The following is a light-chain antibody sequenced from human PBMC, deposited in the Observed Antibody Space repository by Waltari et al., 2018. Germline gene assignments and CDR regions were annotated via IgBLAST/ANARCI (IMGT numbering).Light chain of an antibody. V-gene: IGLV1-36*01. CDR1: TPNIANNA. CDR3: SVWDDSLNGQV. CDR2: YDD. Sequence: QSVLTPPPSVSEAPRQRVTISCSGSTPNIANNAVNWYQQRPGKAPKLLIYYDDLLPSGVSDRFSASKSGTSASLAISGLQSEDEADYYCSVWDDSLNGQVFGGGTKLTVL. J-gene: IGLJ2*01.